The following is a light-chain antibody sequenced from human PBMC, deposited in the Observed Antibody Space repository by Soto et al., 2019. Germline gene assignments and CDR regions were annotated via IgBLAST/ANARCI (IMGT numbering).Light chain of an antibody. CDR3: QQYSSSPPEFT. V-gene: IGKV3-20*01. CDR1: QSVNSNY. J-gene: IGKJ3*01. CDR2: GAS. Sequence: EIVLTQSPGTLSVSPGERVTLSCRASQSVNSNYLAWYQQRPGQAPRLLIFGASYRATGIPDRFSGSGSGTDFTLSISRLEAEGFAVYYCQQYSSSPPEFTFGPGTKVDSK.